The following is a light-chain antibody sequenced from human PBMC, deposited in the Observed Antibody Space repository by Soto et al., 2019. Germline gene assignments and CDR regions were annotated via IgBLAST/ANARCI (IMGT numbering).Light chain of an antibody. CDR3: QQGSNWHPIT. Sequence: EIVLTQSPATLSLSPGERATLSCRASQSVSSYLAWYQQKPGQAPRLLIYDASNRATGIPARFSGSGSGTDFTRTISSLEPEDFAAYFCQQGSNWHPITFGQGTRLEMK. J-gene: IGKJ5*01. V-gene: IGKV3-11*01. CDR2: DAS. CDR1: QSVSSY.